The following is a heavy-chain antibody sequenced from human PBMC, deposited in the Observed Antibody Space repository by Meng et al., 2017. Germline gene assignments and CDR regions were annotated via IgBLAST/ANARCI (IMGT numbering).Heavy chain of an antibody. V-gene: IGHV4-34*01. CDR2: INHSGST. Sequence: CGAGLLEPSGTLAPTCADYGGSFSGYYWSWIRQPPGKVLEWIGEINHSGSTNYNPSLKSRVTISVDTSKNQFSLKLSSVTAADTAVYYCARGLRITMVRGVKGWFDPWGQGTLVTVSS. CDR1: GGSFSGYY. D-gene: IGHD3-10*01. J-gene: IGHJ5*02. CDR3: ARGLRITMVRGVKGWFDP.